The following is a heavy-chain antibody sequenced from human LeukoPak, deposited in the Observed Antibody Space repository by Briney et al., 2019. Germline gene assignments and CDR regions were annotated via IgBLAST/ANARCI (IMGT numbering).Heavy chain of an antibody. V-gene: IGHV1-46*01. CDR1: GYTFTSYY. Sequence: ASVKVSFKASGYTFTSYYMHWVRQAPGQGLEGMGIIDPSSGSTSYAKKFQGRVTMTRDMSTSTVYMELSSLRSEDTAVYFCARDSSCGESPPFDYWGQGTLVTASS. CDR2: IDPSSGST. D-gene: IGHD3-10*01. CDR3: ARDSSCGESPPFDY. J-gene: IGHJ4*02.